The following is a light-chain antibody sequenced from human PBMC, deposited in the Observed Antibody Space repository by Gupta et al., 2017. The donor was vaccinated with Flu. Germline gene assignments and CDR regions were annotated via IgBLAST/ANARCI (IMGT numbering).Light chain of an antibody. CDR3: MQGAHWPWA. J-gene: IGKJ1*01. CDR1: QSLVYRDGSTN. CDR2: LVS. V-gene: IGKV2-30*01. Sequence: DVVMTQSPLSLPVTLGQPASISCRSSQSLVYRDGSTNLQWFQQRPGQSPRRLIYLVSHRESGVPDKFSGRGSGTEFTLKISRVEAEDVGVYFCMQGAHWPWAFGQGTKVEIK.